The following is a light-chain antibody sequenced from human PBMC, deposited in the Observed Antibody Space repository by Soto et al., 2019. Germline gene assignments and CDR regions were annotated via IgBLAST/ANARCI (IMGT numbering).Light chain of an antibody. CDR1: QNVAKSY. J-gene: IGKJ4*01. CDR2: GAS. CDR3: LQYAISPLT. V-gene: IGKV3-20*01. Sequence: ETVLTQSPGTLSLSPGERATLSCRASQNVAKSYLAWYQHKPGQGPRLLISGASSRATGIPDRFSGSGSGTDFTLTISRLEPEDFAVYYCLQYAISPLTFGGGTKVEI.